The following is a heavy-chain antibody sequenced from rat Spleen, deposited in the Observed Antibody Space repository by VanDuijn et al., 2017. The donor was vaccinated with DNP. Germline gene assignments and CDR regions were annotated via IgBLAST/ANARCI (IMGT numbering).Heavy chain of an antibody. CDR3: VTHPNDWGAFDY. D-gene: IGHD5-1*01. V-gene: IGHV5-25*01. CDR1: GLTFSNAD. J-gene: IGHJ2*01. Sequence: EVQLVESGGGLVQPGGSMKLSCGASGLTFSNADMAWVRQAPTRGLEWVASISSSGDKTYYRDSVKGRFTISRDNAKSTLYLQMDSLRSEDTATYYCVTHPNDWGAFDYWGQGVMVTVSS. CDR2: ISSSGDKT.